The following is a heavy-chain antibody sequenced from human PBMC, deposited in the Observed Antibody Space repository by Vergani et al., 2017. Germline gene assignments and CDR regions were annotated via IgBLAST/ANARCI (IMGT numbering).Heavy chain of an antibody. Sequence: QVQLQQWGAGLLNPSETLSLTCAVYGGSFSGYYWSWIRQPPGKGLEWIGEINHRGSTNYNPSLKSRVTISVDTSKNQFSLKLSSVTAADTAVYYCARNYYGGNSFLRWGQGTLVTVSS. CDR3: ARNYYGGNSFLR. D-gene: IGHD4-23*01. CDR2: INHRGST. CDR1: GGSFSGYY. V-gene: IGHV4-34*01. J-gene: IGHJ4*02.